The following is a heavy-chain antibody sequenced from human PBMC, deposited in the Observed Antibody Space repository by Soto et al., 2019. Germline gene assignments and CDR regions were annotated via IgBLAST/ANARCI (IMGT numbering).Heavy chain of an antibody. CDR3: AKAINTYSSSSPFDY. J-gene: IGHJ4*02. D-gene: IGHD6-6*01. V-gene: IGHV3-23*01. CDR1: GFTFSSYA. Sequence: GGSLRLSCAASGFTFSSYAMSWVRQAPGKGLEWVSATSGSGGSTYYADSVKGRFTISRDNSKNTLYLQMNSLRAEDTAVYYCAKAINTYSSSSPFDYWGQGTLVTVSS. CDR2: TSGSGGST.